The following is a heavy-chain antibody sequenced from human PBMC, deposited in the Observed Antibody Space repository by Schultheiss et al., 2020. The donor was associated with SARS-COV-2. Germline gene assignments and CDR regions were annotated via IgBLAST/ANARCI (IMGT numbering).Heavy chain of an antibody. CDR1: GFTFSSYA. CDR2: ISYDGSNK. V-gene: IGHV3-30*01. Sequence: GGSLRLSCAASGFTFSSYAMHWVRQAPGKGLEWVAVISYDGSNKYYADSVKGRFTISRDNSKNTLYLQMNSLRAEDTAVYYCARAFLPGIAAAGEAFDIWGQATMVTVAS. J-gene: IGHJ3*02. CDR3: ARAFLPGIAAAGEAFDI. D-gene: IGHD6-13*01.